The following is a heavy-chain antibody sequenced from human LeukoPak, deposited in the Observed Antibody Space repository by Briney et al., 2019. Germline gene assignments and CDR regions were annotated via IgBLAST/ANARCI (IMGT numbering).Heavy chain of an antibody. CDR1: GGSISSYY. Sequence: SETLSLTCTVSGGSISSYYWSWIRQPPGKGLEWIGYIYYSGSTNYNPSLKSRVTISVDTSKNQFSLKLSSVTAADTAVYYCARGTGSSWDRRFDYWGQGTLVTVSS. J-gene: IGHJ4*02. V-gene: IGHV4-59*01. CDR3: ARGTGSSWDRRFDY. CDR2: IYYSGST. D-gene: IGHD6-13*01.